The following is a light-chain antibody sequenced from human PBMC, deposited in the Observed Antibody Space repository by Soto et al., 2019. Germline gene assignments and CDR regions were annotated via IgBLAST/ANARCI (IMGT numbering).Light chain of an antibody. J-gene: IGKJ4*01. CDR3: QQRSTWPLT. Sequence: EIVLTQSPATLSLSPGERATLSCRASQSVSSYLAWYQQKVGQAPKLLIYDASNRATGIPPRFSGSGSGTDFTHTISSLEAEDLAVYYCQQRSTWPLTFGGGTKVEIK. V-gene: IGKV3-11*01. CDR2: DAS. CDR1: QSVSSY.